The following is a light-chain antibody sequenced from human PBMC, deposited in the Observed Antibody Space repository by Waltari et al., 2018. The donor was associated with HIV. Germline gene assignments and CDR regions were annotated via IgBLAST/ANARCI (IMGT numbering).Light chain of an antibody. J-gene: IGLJ3*02. CDR1: SSNNGEGDD. V-gene: IGLV1-40*01. CDR2: GNS. CDR3: QSYDSSLSGSRV. Sequence: QSVITQQPSVSAAPGQRVTISCTGSSSNNGEGDDIRWYQQLPGTAPKLLIYGNSNRPSGVPDRFSGSKSGTSASLAITGLQAEDEADYYCQSYDSSLSGSRVFGGGTKLTVL.